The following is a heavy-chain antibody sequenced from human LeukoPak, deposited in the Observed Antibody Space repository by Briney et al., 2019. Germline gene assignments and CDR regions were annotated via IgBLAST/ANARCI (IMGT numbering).Heavy chain of an antibody. CDR2: ISGSGDST. CDR3: ARDRGY. Sequence: GGSLRLSCAASGFTFSTYAMMWVRQAPGKGPEWVSGISGSGDSTFYADSVKGRFTISRDNSKNTLYLQMNSLRADDTAVYYCARDRGYWGQGTLVTVSS. V-gene: IGHV3-23*01. J-gene: IGHJ4*02. CDR1: GFTFSTYA.